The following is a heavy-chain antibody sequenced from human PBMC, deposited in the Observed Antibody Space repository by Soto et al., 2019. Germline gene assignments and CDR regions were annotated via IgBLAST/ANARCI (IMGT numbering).Heavy chain of an antibody. CDR2: ISYDGSNK. Sequence: GGSLRLSCAASGFTFSSYAMHWVRQAPGKGLEWVAVISYDGSNKYYADSVKGRFTISRDNSKNTLYLQMNSLRAEDTAVYYCASRPSHYYYGMDVWGQGTTVTVSS. CDR1: GFTFSSYA. J-gene: IGHJ6*02. CDR3: ASRPSHYYYGMDV. V-gene: IGHV3-30-3*01.